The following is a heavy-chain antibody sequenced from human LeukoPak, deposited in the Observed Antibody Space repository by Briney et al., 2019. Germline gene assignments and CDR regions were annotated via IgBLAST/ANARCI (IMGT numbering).Heavy chain of an antibody. D-gene: IGHD2-2*01. V-gene: IGHV3-66*01. CDR3: ARARGARGSTSCWAVDY. Sequence: GGSLRLSCAASGFTFSDHYMDWVRQAPGKGLEWVSVMYRGGGTYYADSVRGRFTISRDNSKNTMYLQMNSLRAEDTAVYYCARARGARGSTSCWAVDYWGQGTLVTVSS. CDR2: MYRGGGT. CDR1: GFTFSDHY. J-gene: IGHJ4*02.